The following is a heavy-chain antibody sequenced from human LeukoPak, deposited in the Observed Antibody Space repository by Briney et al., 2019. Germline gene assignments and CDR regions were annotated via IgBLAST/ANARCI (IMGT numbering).Heavy chain of an antibody. CDR1: GGSVSSGSYY. D-gene: IGHD5-12*01. Sequence: SETLSLTCTVSGGSVSSGSYYWSWIRQPPGKGLEWIGYIYYSGSTNYNPSLKSRVTISVDTSKNQFSLKLSSVTAADTAVYYCARLGYSGYEGYYYGMDVWGQGTTVTVSS. J-gene: IGHJ6*02. V-gene: IGHV4-61*01. CDR3: ARLGYSGYEGYYYGMDV. CDR2: IYYSGST.